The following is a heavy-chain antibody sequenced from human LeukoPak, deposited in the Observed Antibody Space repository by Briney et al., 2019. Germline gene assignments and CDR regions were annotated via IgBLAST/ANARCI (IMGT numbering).Heavy chain of an antibody. CDR1: GGSISGYY. J-gene: IGHJ4*02. Sequence: SETLSLTCTVSGGSISGYYWNWLRQSPGRGLQGVAYIYYSGATNYNPSLQSRVTLSLDSSNHRFSLKLNSVTAADTAVYYCVRFSSSTWAFDLWGQGTLVTVSS. CDR3: VRFSSSTWAFDL. D-gene: IGHD6-13*01. CDR2: IYYSGAT. V-gene: IGHV4-59*08.